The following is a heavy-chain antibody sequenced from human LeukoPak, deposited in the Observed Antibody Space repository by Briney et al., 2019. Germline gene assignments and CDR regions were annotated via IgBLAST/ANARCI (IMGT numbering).Heavy chain of an antibody. CDR2: INRNSGDT. D-gene: IGHD1-14*01. CDR3: ARKDSGLNPFDL. CDR1: GFSFSTSP. J-gene: IGHJ4*02. V-gene: IGHV3-23*01. Sequence: GGSLRLSCTASGFSFSTSPMSWVRQAQGKGLEWVSGINRNSGDTPYADFAKGRFTISRDNSKNTLYLQMNSLRVEDTAVYYCARKDSGLNPFDLWGQGTLVTVSS.